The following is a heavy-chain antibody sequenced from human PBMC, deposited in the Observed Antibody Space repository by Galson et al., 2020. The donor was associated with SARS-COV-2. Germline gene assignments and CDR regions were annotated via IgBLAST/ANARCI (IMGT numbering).Heavy chain of an antibody. CDR3: AHRSITMVRGSFDP. CDR1: GFSLSTSGVG. D-gene: IGHD3-10*01. CDR2: IYWDDDK. J-gene: IGHJ5*02. Sequence: SGPTLVKPTQTITLTCTFSGFSLSTSGVGVGWIRQPPGKALEWLALIYWDDDKRYSPSLKSRLTITKDTSKNQVVLTMTNMDPVDTATYYCAHRSITMVRGSFDPWGQGTLVTVSS. V-gene: IGHV2-5*02.